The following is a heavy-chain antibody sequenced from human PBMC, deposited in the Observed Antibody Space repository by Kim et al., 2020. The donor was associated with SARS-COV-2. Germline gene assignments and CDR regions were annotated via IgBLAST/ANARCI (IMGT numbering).Heavy chain of an antibody. CDR1: GGTFSSYA. J-gene: IGHJ6*02. CDR2: IIPIFGTA. CDR3: ARDSIVVVPAAPNYYYGMDV. D-gene: IGHD2-2*01. Sequence: SVKVSCKASGGTFSSYAISWVRQAPGQGLEWMGGIIPIFGTANYAQKFQGRVTITADESTSTAYMELSSLRSEDTAVYYCARDSIVVVPAAPNYYYGMDVWGQGTTVTVSS. V-gene: IGHV1-69*13.